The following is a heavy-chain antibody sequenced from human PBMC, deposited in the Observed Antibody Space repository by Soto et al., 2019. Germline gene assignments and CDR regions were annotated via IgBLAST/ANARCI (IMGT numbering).Heavy chain of an antibody. V-gene: IGHV3-48*02. Sequence: PRGSLRLSCAASGFPFSTSFMNWVRQAPGKGLEWVSYISGSSSSIFYADSVKGRFTVSRDNAMNSLFLQMNNLRDEDSAVYYCATGPIYSNIDNWGQGTQVNAPQ. CDR1: GFPFSTSF. D-gene: IGHD2-15*01. CDR3: ATGPIYSNIDN. J-gene: IGHJ4*02. CDR2: ISGSSSSI.